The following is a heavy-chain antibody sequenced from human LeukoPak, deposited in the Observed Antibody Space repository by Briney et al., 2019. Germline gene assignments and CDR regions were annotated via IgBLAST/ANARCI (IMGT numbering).Heavy chain of an antibody. CDR1: GFTFSSYW. CDR2: IKQDGSEK. Sequence: GGSLRLSCAASGFTFSSYWISWVRQAPGKGLEWVANIKQDGSEKYYVDSVKGRFTISRDNAKNSLYLQMNSLRAEDTAVYYCARVRPLRGYWGQGTLVTVSS. V-gene: IGHV3-7*03. J-gene: IGHJ4*02. CDR3: ARVRPLRGY.